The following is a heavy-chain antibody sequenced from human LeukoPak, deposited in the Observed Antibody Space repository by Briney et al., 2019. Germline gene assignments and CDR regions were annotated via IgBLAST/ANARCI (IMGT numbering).Heavy chain of an antibody. Sequence: GGSLRLSCAASGFTFSSYSMNWVRQAPGKGLEWVSSTSSSSSYIYYADSVKGRFTISRDNAKNSLYLQMNSLRAEDTAVYYCARENHGSGSYRDYYYGMDVWGKGTTVTVSS. J-gene: IGHJ6*04. V-gene: IGHV3-21*01. CDR1: GFTFSSYS. D-gene: IGHD3-10*01. CDR2: TSSSSSYI. CDR3: ARENHGSGSYRDYYYGMDV.